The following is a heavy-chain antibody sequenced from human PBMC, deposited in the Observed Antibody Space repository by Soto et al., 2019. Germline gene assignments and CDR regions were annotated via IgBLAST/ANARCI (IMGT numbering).Heavy chain of an antibody. CDR2: ISGSSGST. D-gene: IGHD6-6*01. Sequence: EVQLLESGGGLVQPGGSLRLSCAASGFTFSSYAMSWVRQAPGEGLEWVSGISGSSGSTYYADSVKGRFTISRDNAKNTLYLQMHSLRAEDTAVYYCAKDWMSISPYYYHGLDVWGNGTTVTVSS. J-gene: IGHJ6*04. CDR3: AKDWMSISPYYYHGLDV. CDR1: GFTFSSYA. V-gene: IGHV3-23*01.